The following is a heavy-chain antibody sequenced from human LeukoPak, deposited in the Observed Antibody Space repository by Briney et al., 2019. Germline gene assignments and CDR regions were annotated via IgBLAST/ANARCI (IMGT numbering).Heavy chain of an antibody. Sequence: PSETLSLTCTVSGGSISSYYWSWIRQPAGKGLEWIGRIYTSGSTNYNPSLKSRVTMSVDTSKNQFSLKLSSVTAADTAMYYCARDEPLPKQLAPQGYWGQGTLVTVSS. V-gene: IGHV4-4*07. CDR2: IYTSGST. CDR1: GGSISSYY. J-gene: IGHJ4*02. CDR3: ARDEPLPKQLAPQGY. D-gene: IGHD6-13*01.